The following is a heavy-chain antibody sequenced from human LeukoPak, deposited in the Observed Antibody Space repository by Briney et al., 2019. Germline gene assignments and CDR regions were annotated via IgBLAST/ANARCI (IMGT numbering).Heavy chain of an antibody. V-gene: IGHV3-53*01. CDR3: ARDPGGIYYFAY. CDR1: GFTVSSNY. Sequence: GGSLTLSCAASGFTVSSNYMSWVRQAPGKGLEWVSVIYVGGTTYYADSVKGRFTISRDISKNTLVLQMNSLRVEVTAGYYCARDPGGIYYFAYWGQGTLVSVSS. CDR2: IYVGGTT. J-gene: IGHJ4*02. D-gene: IGHD1-26*01.